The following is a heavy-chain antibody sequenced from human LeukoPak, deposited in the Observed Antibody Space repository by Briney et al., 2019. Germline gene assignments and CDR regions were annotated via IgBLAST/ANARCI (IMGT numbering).Heavy chain of an antibody. CDR2: MNPNSGYT. CDR1: VYSFTSYD. CDR3: ARMTYDGSGPNPNWFDP. D-gene: IGHD3-22*01. Sequence: VASVKVSCKASVYSFTSYDINWVRQATGQGLDWMGWMNPNSGYTGYAQRFQGRITMTRNTSISTVYMELSSLRFEDTAIYYCARMTYDGSGPNPNWFDPWGQGTLVTVSS. V-gene: IGHV1-8*01. J-gene: IGHJ5*02.